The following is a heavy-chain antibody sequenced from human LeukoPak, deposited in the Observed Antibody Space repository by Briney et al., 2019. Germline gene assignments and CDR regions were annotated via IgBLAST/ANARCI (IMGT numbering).Heavy chain of an antibody. V-gene: IGHV4-30-4*01. CDR3: ARAVGYSSSWYDDC. CDR2: IYYSGSA. Sequence: SQKLSLTCTVSGGSISSGDYYWTWIRQPPGKGLEWIGYIYYSGSAYYNPSLKSRLTISVDTSKNQLSLKLTSVTAADTAVYYCARAVGYSSSWYDDCWGHGTLVSVSS. D-gene: IGHD6-13*01. J-gene: IGHJ4*01. CDR1: GGSISSGDYY.